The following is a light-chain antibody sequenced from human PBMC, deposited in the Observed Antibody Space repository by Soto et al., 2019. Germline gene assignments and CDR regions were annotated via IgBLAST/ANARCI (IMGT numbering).Light chain of an antibody. CDR2: GAS. CDR3: QQHGTSPI. J-gene: IGKJ4*01. Sequence: EVVLTQSPGTLSLSPGERATLSGRASQAVSSILLAWYQQKPGQAPRLLIYGASSRATGIPDRFSGSGSGTDFTLTVSRLEPEEFAVYYCQQHGTSPIFGGGTKVEIK. V-gene: IGKV3-20*01. CDR1: QAVSSIL.